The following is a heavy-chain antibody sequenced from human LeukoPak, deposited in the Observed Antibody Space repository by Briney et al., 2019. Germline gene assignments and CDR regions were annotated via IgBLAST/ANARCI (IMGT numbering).Heavy chain of an antibody. D-gene: IGHD2-2*01. CDR2: IYSGGST. CDR3: ARGPIVVGTYYYMDV. Sequence: GGSLRLSCAASGFTVSSYYMSWVRQAPGKGLEWVSVIYSGGSTKSADSVKGRFTISRDNAKNTLYLQMNSLRVEDTAVYYCARGPIVVGTYYYMDVWGKGTTVTVSS. V-gene: IGHV3-53*01. CDR1: GFTVSSYY. J-gene: IGHJ6*03.